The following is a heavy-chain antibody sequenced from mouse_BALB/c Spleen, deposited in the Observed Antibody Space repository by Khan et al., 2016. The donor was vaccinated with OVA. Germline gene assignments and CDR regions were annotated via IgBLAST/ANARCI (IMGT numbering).Heavy chain of an antibody. CDR2: ISSAGDYT. V-gene: IGHV5-6*01. D-gene: IGHD4-1*01. CDR1: GFTLSTYG. CDR3: ASHLTGSFAY. J-gene: IGHJ3*01. Sequence: EVELVESGGDLVKSGGSLKLSCAASGFTLSTYGVSWVRQTPDKRLEWVATISSAGDYTYYPDSVKGRFTISRDNAKNTLYLQMSSLKSDDTAMYYCASHLTGSFAYWDQGTLVTVSA.